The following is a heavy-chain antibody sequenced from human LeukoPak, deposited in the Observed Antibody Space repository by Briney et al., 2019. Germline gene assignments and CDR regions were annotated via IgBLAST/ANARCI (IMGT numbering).Heavy chain of an antibody. CDR2: INPNSGGT. Sequence: ASVKVSCKASGCTFTGYYMHWVRQAPGQRLEWMGWINPNSGGTNYAQKFQGRVTMTRDTSISTAYMELSRLRSDDTAVYYCARDRYCSSTSRYYWFDPWGQGTLVTVSS. V-gene: IGHV1-2*02. J-gene: IGHJ5*02. CDR1: GCTFTGYY. D-gene: IGHD2-2*01. CDR3: ARDRYCSSTSRYYWFDP.